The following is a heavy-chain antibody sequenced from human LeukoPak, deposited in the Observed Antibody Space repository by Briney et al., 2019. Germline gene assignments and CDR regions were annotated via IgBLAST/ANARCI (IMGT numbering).Heavy chain of an antibody. J-gene: IGHJ3*02. CDR2: IYYSGST. CDR3: ARGSFGRGAFDI. V-gene: IGHV4-59*01. D-gene: IGHD3-10*01. CDR1: GGSISSYY. Sequence: PSETLSLTCTVSGGSISSYYWSWIRQPPGKGLEWIGYIYYSGSTNYNPSLKSRVTISVDTSKNQFSLKLSSVTAADTAVYYCARGSFGRGAFDIWGQGTMVTVSS.